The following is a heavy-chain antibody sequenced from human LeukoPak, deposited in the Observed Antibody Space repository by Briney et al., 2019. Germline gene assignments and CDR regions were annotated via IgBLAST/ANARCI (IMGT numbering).Heavy chain of an antibody. CDR2: IIPIFGIA. Sequence: ASVKVSCKASGGTFSSYAISWVRQAPGQGLEWVGGIIPIFGIANYAQKFQGRVTITADKSTSTAYMELSSLRSEDTAVYYCARDVDYYDSSGYYYVPYYYGMDVWGQGTTVTVSS. D-gene: IGHD3-22*01. CDR3: ARDVDYYDSSGYYYVPYYYGMDV. V-gene: IGHV1-69*17. J-gene: IGHJ6*02. CDR1: GGTFSSYA.